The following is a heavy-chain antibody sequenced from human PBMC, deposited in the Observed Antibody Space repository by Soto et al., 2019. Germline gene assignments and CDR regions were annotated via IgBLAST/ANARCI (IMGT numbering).Heavy chain of an antibody. CDR1: GGTFSSHA. V-gene: IGHV1-69*01. CDR2: IVPISGTA. Sequence: QVQLVQSGAEVKRPGSSVKVSCKASGGTFSSHAISWVRQAPGQGLEWMGGIVPISGTADYAQEFQGRLSIIADDFTNTDYMELSNLKSEDTAVYYCARELVGGSSAYYYGMDVWGQGTTVTVSS. J-gene: IGHJ6*02. CDR3: ARELVGGSSAYYYGMDV. D-gene: IGHD1-26*01.